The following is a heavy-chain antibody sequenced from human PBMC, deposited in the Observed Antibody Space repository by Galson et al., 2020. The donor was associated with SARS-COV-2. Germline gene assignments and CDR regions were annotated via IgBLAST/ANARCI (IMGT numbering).Heavy chain of an antibody. J-gene: IGHJ4*02. CDR3: AALWAGMTTGGCD. CDR2: VVVGTGNI. V-gene: IGHV1-58*01. D-gene: IGHD4-17*01. CDR1: GFTFSSSA. Sequence: SVKVSCKASGFTFSSSAVQWVRQARGQRLEWIGWVVVGTGNINYAQNFQERVTITRDMSTNTAYMELSSLRSEDTAVYYCAALWAGMTTGGCDWGQGTLVTVSS.